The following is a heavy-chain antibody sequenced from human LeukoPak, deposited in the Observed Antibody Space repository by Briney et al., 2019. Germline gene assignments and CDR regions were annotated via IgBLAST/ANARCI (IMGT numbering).Heavy chain of an antibody. Sequence: ASVKVSCKASGDTITTYYIHWVRQAPGQGLEWMGIINPSGDSTSYAQKFQGRVTMTRDTSTSTVYMELSSLRSEDTAVYYCAIAALRYCSSSSCYKGFLDYWGQGTLVTVSS. CDR2: INPSGDST. CDR3: AIAALRYCSSSSCYKGFLDY. J-gene: IGHJ4*02. D-gene: IGHD2-2*01. CDR1: GDTITTYY. V-gene: IGHV1-46*01.